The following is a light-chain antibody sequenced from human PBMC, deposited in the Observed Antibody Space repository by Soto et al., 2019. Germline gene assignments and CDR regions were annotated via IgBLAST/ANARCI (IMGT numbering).Light chain of an antibody. CDR3: QQRMIWPPIT. CDR2: DAS. Sequence: EVVLTQSPATLSLSPGERATLSCRASQSVNTYLAWYQQKPGQPPRLLIHDASNRATGIPARFSGSGSGTDFTLTISSLEPEDFAIYYCQQRMIWPPITFDQGTRLEIK. CDR1: QSVNTY. V-gene: IGKV3-11*01. J-gene: IGKJ5*01.